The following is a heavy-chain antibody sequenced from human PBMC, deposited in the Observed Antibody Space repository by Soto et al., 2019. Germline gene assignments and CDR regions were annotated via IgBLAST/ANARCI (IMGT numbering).Heavy chain of an antibody. D-gene: IGHD3-9*01. Sequence: GSLRLSCAASGFTFSSYAMSWVRQAPGKGLEWVSAISGSGGSTYYADSVKGRFTISRDNSKNTLYLQMNSLRAEDTAVYYCAKVSYYDILTGSGFFDYWGQGTQVTVSS. V-gene: IGHV3-23*01. J-gene: IGHJ4*02. CDR2: ISGSGGST. CDR3: AKVSYYDILTGSGFFDY. CDR1: GFTFSSYA.